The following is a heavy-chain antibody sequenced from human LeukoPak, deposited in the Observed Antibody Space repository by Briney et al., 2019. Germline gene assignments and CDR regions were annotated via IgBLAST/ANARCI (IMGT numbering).Heavy chain of an antibody. D-gene: IGHD6-6*01. CDR3: ARDGYSSSSDAFDI. J-gene: IGHJ3*02. V-gene: IGHV4-39*07. Sequence: SETLSLTCTVSGGSISSSSYYWGWIRQPPGKGLEWIGSIYYSGSTYYNPSLKSRATISVDTSKNQFSLKLSSVTAADTAVYYCARDGYSSSSDAFDIWGQGTMVTVSS. CDR1: GGSISSSSYY. CDR2: IYYSGST.